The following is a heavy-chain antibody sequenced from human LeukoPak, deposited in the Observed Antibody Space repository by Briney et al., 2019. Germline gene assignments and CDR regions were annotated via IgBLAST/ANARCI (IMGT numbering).Heavy chain of an antibody. J-gene: IGHJ4*02. Sequence: SQTLSLTCAISGDSVSSNSAAWNWIRQSPSRGLEWLGRTYYRSKWYNDYAVSVKSRITINPDTPKNQFSLQLNSVTPEDTAVYYCARDRPPLYGGNGLFDYWGQGTLVTVSS. CDR1: GDSVSSNSAA. D-gene: IGHD4-23*01. CDR3: ARDRPPLYGGNGLFDY. CDR2: TYYRSKWYN. V-gene: IGHV6-1*01.